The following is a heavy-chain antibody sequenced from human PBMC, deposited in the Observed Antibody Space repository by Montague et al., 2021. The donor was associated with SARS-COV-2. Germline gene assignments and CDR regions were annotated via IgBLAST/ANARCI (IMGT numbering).Heavy chain of an antibody. J-gene: IGHJ4*02. D-gene: IGHD3-22*01. CDR1: GGSISSYY. CDR3: ARDSHYYGSSCHFDY. V-gene: IGHV4-59*13. CDR2: IYYIGST. Sequence: SETLSLTCTVSGGSISSYYWSWIRQPPGKGLEWIGYIYYIGSTNYNPSLKSRVTISVDTSKNQFSLKLSSVTAADTAVYYCARDSHYYGSSCHFDYWGQGALVTVSS.